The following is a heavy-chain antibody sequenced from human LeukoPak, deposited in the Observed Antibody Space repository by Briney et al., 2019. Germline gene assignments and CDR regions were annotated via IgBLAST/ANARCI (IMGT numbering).Heavy chain of an antibody. V-gene: IGHV4-39*07. CDR3: ARRYVFVIGGSSFDY. Sequence: PSETLSLTCTVSGGSISSTSYYWGWIRQPPGKGLEWIGSIYYSGSTYNNPSLKSRVTILVDTSKNQFSLKLSSVTAADTAVYFCARRYVFVIGGSSFDYWGQGTLVTVSS. CDR1: GGSISSTSYY. CDR2: IYYSGST. J-gene: IGHJ4*02. D-gene: IGHD3-16*01.